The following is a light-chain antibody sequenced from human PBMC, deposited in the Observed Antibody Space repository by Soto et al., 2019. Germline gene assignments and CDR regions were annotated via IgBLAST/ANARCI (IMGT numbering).Light chain of an antibody. V-gene: IGKV1-39*01. CDR1: QGVSTF. CDR2: TAS. J-gene: IGKJ3*01. Sequence: DIQMTQSPSSLSASIGDRLIITCRTSQGVSTFLNWYRQKAREAPRLLIYTASSLQSGVPSRFSGGGSGTEFTLTINSLQPEDFGTYFCQQSYSSPFTFGPGTRVDVK. CDR3: QQSYSSPFT.